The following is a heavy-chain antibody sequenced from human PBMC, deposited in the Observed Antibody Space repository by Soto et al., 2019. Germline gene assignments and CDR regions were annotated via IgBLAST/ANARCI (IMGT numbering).Heavy chain of an antibody. D-gene: IGHD5-12*01. Sequence: GQSLKISCKGSGYSSTSYWIGWVRQMPGKGLEWMGIIYPGDSDTRYSPSFQGQVTISADKSISTAYLQWSSLKASDTAMYYCASQIVATSRDIICCSSTAMIVCGKGTMGTGS. J-gene: IGHJ6*03. CDR3: ASQIVATSRDIICCSSTAMIV. CDR2: IYPGDSDT. V-gene: IGHV5-51*01. CDR1: GYSSTSYW.